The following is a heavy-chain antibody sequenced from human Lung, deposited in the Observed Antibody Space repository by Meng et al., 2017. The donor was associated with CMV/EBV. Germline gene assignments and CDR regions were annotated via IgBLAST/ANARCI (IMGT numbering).Heavy chain of an antibody. Sequence: GESXKISXASSGFILSSYWMSWVRQAPGKGLEWVANIKQDGSEKYYVDSVRGRFTISRDNAKSSLYLQMNGLRAEDTAVYYCARNPVTNRRGSHFDCWGQGXLVTVSS. CDR2: IKQDGSEK. V-gene: IGHV3-7*01. D-gene: IGHD4-17*01. CDR3: ARNPVTNRRGSHFDC. J-gene: IGHJ4*02. CDR1: GFILSSYW.